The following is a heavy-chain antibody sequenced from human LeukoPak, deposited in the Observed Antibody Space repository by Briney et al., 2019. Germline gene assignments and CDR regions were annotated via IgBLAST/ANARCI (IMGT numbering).Heavy chain of an antibody. CDR2: INPSGGST. D-gene: IGHD3-10*01. CDR3: ARDMGRQATMARGPVDY. Sequence: ASAKVSCKASGYTFTSYYMHWVQQAPGQGLEWMGIINPSGGSTSYAQKFQGRVTMTRDTSTSTVYMELSSLRSEDTAVYYCARDMGRQATMARGPVDYWGQGTLVTVSS. V-gene: IGHV1-46*01. CDR1: GYTFTSYY. J-gene: IGHJ4*02.